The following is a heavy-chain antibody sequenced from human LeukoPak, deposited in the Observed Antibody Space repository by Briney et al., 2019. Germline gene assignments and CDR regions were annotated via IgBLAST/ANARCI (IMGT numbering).Heavy chain of an antibody. D-gene: IGHD3-16*01. CDR3: ARDYVAFDY. Sequence: GGSLRLSCAASGFTFSSYAMHWVRQAPGKGLEWVAVISYDGSNKYYADSVKGRFTISRDNSKNTLYLQMNSLRAEDTAVYYCARDYVAFDYWGQGTLVTVSS. J-gene: IGHJ4*02. CDR2: ISYDGSNK. CDR1: GFTFSSYA. V-gene: IGHV3-30-3*01.